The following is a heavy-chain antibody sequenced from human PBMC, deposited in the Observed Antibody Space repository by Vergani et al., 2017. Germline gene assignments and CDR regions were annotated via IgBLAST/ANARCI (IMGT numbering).Heavy chain of an antibody. CDR3: SRGSGFLEWLTERFFDY. Sequence: QVQLVQSGAEVKKPGASVKVSCKASGYTFTSYDINWVRQATGQGLEWMGWMNPNSGNTGYAQKLQGRVTMTRNTSISTAYMELSSLRSEDTAVYYCSRGSGFLEWLTERFFDYWGQGTLVTVSS. CDR1: GYTFTSYD. V-gene: IGHV1-8*01. CDR2: MNPNSGNT. J-gene: IGHJ4*02. D-gene: IGHD3-3*01.